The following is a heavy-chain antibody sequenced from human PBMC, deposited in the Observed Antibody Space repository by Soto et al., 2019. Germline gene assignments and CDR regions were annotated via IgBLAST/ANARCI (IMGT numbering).Heavy chain of an antibody. V-gene: IGHV3-23*04. J-gene: IGHJ5*02. Sequence: EVQMVESGGALVQPGGSLRLSCVASRFTFGDYPMNWVRQAPGKGLEWVSGISDTSIDTYYADSVKGRFTISRDNSQSMLFLHMGSLRAEDTALYYCAKTAAPPFGDFVFDRWGQGTLVTVSS. CDR2: ISDTSIDT. CDR1: RFTFGDYP. D-gene: IGHD4-17*01. CDR3: AKTAAPPFGDFVFDR.